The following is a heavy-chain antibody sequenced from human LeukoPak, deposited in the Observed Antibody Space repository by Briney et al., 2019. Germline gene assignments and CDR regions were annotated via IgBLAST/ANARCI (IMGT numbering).Heavy chain of an antibody. D-gene: IGHD2-2*01. CDR2: IYYSGST. V-gene: IGHV4-59*01. Sequence: SETLSLTCTVPDGSISTFYWSWIRQPPGKGLEWIGYIYYSGSTNYNPSLKSRVTISVDTSKNQFSLKLSSVTAADTAVYYCARDRKYCSSTSCPYYYYGMDVWGQGTTVTVSS. CDR1: DGSISTFY. CDR3: ARDRKYCSSTSCPYYYYGMDV. J-gene: IGHJ6*02.